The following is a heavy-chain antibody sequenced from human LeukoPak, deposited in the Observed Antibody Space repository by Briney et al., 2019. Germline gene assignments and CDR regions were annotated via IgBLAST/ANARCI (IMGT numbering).Heavy chain of an antibody. V-gene: IGHV3-64*01. J-gene: IGHJ6*03. D-gene: IGHD3-3*01. Sequence: GGSLRLSCAASGFTFSSYAMHWVRQAPGKGLEYVSAISSNGGSTYYANSVKGRFTISRDNSKNTLYLQMGSLRAEDMAVYYCARARRTLRSLEGGYYYYMDVWGKGTTVTVSS. CDR1: GFTFSSYA. CDR3: ARARRTLRSLEGGYYYYMDV. CDR2: ISSNGGST.